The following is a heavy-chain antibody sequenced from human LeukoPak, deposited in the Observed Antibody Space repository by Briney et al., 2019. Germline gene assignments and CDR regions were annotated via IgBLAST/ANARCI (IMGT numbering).Heavy chain of an antibody. CDR1: GGSFSGYY. Sequence: SETLSLTCAVYGGSFSGYYWSWIRQPPGKRLEWIGEINHSGSTNYNPSLKSRVTISVDTSKNQFSLKLSSVTAADTAVYYCARIPRPLTAPRYSSGWSHFDYWGQGTLVTVSS. CDR3: ARIPRPLTAPRYSSGWSHFDY. J-gene: IGHJ4*02. V-gene: IGHV4-34*01. CDR2: INHSGST. D-gene: IGHD6-19*01.